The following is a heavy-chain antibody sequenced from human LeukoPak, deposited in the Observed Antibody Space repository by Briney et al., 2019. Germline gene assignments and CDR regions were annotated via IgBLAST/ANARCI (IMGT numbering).Heavy chain of an antibody. D-gene: IGHD2-15*01. V-gene: IGHV3-30-3*02. Sequence: PGRSLRLSCAASGFTFSSYAMHWVRQAPGKGLEWVAFISYDGSNKYYADSVKGRFTFSRDNSKNTLYLQMNSLRVEDTAVYYCAKLDHPDIWCYSDYWGQGTLVTVSS. CDR3: AKLDHPDIWCYSDY. CDR1: GFTFSSYA. CDR2: ISYDGSNK. J-gene: IGHJ4*02.